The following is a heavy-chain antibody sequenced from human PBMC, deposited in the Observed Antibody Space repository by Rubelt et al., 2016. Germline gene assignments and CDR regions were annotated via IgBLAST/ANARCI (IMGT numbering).Heavy chain of an antibody. CDR1: GGSFSGYY. D-gene: IGHD6-13*01. J-gene: IGHJ6*02. CDR3: ARGRRGSSSWLGRDYYGMDV. Sequence: QVQLQQWGAGLLKPSETLSLTCAVYGGSFSGYYWSWIRQPPGKGLEWIGEINHSGSTNYNPSLKSRVTIAGETSKNQFSLKLSAVTAADTAVYYCARGRRGSSSWLGRDYYGMDVWGQGTTVTVSS. CDR2: INHSGST. V-gene: IGHV4-34*01.